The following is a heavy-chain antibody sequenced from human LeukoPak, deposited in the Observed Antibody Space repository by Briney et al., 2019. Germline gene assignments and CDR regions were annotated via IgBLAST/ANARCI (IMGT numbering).Heavy chain of an antibody. CDR3: TTVAPNYDFWSGYRYV. CDR1: GFTFSDYY. CDR2: ISSSGSTI. Sequence: PGGSLRLSCAASGFTFSDYYMSWIRQAPGKGLEWVSYISSSGSTIYYADSVKGRFTISRDNSKNTLYLQMNSLRAEDTAVYYCTTVAPNYDFWSGYRYVWGQGTLVTVSS. D-gene: IGHD3-3*01. J-gene: IGHJ4*02. V-gene: IGHV3-11*04.